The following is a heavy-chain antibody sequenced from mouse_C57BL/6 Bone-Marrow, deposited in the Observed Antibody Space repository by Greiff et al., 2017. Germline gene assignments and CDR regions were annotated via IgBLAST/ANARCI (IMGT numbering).Heavy chain of an antibody. CDR2: IRSKSNNYAT. CDR3: VRHRGSSYGGYFDV. D-gene: IGHD1-1*01. J-gene: IGHJ1*01. Sequence: EVHLVESGGGLVQPKGSLKLSCAASGFSFNTYAMNWVRQAPGKGLEWVARIRSKSNNYATYYADSGKDRFTISRDDSESMLYLQLNNLKTEDTAVYYCVRHRGSSYGGYFDVWGPGTTVTVSS. V-gene: IGHV10-1*01. CDR1: GFSFNTYA.